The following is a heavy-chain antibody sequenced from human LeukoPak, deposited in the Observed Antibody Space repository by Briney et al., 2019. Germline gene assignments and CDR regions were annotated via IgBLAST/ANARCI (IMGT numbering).Heavy chain of an antibody. CDR1: GGSISSYY. CDR3: ARVVTIVRGVIIMVTTFDY. V-gene: IGHV4-59*08. J-gene: IGHJ4*02. CDR2: IYYSGSI. D-gene: IGHD3-10*01. Sequence: PSETLSLTCTVSGGSISSYYWSWIRQPPGKGLEWIGYIYYSGSIYYNPSLKSRVTISVETSKNQSSLKLSSVTAADTAVYYCARVVTIVRGVIIMVTTFDYWGQGTLVTVSS.